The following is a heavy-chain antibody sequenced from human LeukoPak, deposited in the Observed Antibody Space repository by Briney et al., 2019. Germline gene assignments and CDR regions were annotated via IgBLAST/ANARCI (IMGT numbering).Heavy chain of an antibody. CDR3: AKDRTYYYDSSGDGLDY. CDR1: GDSITNYF. J-gene: IGHJ4*02. D-gene: IGHD3-22*01. Sequence: SETLSLTCTVSGDSITNYFWSWIRQPPGKGLEWIGYIYYTGNTNYKPSLKSRVTISVDTSTNQFSLRLRSVTAADTAVYYCAKDRTYYYDSSGDGLDYWGLGTLVTVSS. V-gene: IGHV4-59*01. CDR2: IYYTGNT.